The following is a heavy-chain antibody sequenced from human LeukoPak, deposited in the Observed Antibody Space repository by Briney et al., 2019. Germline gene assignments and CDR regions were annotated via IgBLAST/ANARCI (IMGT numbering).Heavy chain of an antibody. D-gene: IGHD4-11*01. CDR1: GGSINSGGYY. CDR2: ISNSGST. CDR3: ARVPEYSNYVDD. J-gene: IGHJ4*02. Sequence: SETLSLTCTVSGGSINSGGYYWSWIRQHPGKGLEWIGYISNSGSTYYHPSLRSRLSISVDTSKNQFSLRLSSVTAADTAVYYCARVPEYSNYVDDRGQGTLVIVSS. V-gene: IGHV4-31*03.